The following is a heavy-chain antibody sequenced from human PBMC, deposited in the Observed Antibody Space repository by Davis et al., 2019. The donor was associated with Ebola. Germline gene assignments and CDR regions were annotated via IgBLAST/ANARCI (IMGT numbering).Heavy chain of an antibody. Sequence: ASVKVSCKASGYRFTSYYMHWVRQAPGQGLEWMGIINPITGGTSYAQNFQVRVIMTRDTSTSTVYMELSSLRSEDTAVYYCAREGGRYYDSSGYVFDIWGQGTMVKVSS. CDR2: INPITGGT. J-gene: IGHJ3*02. D-gene: IGHD3-22*01. V-gene: IGHV1-46*01. CDR1: GYRFTSYY. CDR3: AREGGRYYDSSGYVFDI.